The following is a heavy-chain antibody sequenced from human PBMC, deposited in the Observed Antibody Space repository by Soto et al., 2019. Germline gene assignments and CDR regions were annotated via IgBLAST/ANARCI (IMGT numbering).Heavy chain of an antibody. CDR2: IYPGDSDT. D-gene: IGHD3-22*01. V-gene: IGHV5-51*01. J-gene: IGHJ6*04. CDR1: GYSFTSYW. CDR3: ARQPTRDYYDRKWADDYYYYYGTEV. Sequence: PGESLKISCKGSGYSFTSYWIGWVRQMPWKGLEWMGIIYPGDSDTRYSPSFQGQVTISADKSISTAYLQWSSLKASDTAMYYCARQPTRDYYDRKWADDYYYYYGTEVWGKGSTLTFSS.